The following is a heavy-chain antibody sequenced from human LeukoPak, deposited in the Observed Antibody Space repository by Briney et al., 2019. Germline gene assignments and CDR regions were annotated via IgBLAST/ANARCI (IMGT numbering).Heavy chain of an antibody. J-gene: IGHJ5*02. CDR3: ARDLIYCSSTSCST. CDR2: MNPNSGNT. D-gene: IGHD2-2*01. Sequence: ASVKVSCKASGYTFTSYSVSWVRQAPGQGLEWMGWMNPNSGNTGYAQKFQGRVTMTRNTSISTAYMELSSLRSEDTAVYYCARDLIYCSSTSCSTWGQGTLVTVSS. V-gene: IGHV1-8*02. CDR1: GYTFTSYS.